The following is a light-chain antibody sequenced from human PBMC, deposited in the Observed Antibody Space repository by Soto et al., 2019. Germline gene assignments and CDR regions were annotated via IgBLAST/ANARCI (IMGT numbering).Light chain of an antibody. V-gene: IGKV3-11*01. Sequence: EIVLTQSPATLSLSPGERSTPACRSSQSVSSHLGWYQQKPGQAPRLLIFDASNRATGIPVRFSGSGSGTDFTLTISSLEPQDSAVYYCQQRSGWPLTFGGGTKVDIK. J-gene: IGKJ4*01. CDR3: QQRSGWPLT. CDR2: DAS. CDR1: QSVSSH.